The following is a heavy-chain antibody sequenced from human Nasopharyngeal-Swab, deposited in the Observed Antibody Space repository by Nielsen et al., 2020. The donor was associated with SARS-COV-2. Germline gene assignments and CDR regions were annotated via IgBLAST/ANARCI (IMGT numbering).Heavy chain of an antibody. V-gene: IGHV1-2*02. Sequence: ASVKVSCKASGYTFTGYYMHWVRQAPGHGLEWMGWINPNSGGTNYAQKFQGRVTMTRDTSISTAYMELSRLRSDDTAVYYCARDRGSGAGFDYWGQGTLVTVSS. D-gene: IGHD6-19*01. CDR1: GYTFTGYY. CDR3: ARDRGSGAGFDY. J-gene: IGHJ4*02. CDR2: INPNSGGT.